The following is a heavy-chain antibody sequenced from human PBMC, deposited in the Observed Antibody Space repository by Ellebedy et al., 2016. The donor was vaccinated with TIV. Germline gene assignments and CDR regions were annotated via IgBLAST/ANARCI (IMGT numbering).Heavy chain of an antibody. CDR3: AKPFVGHCISTICYVFDD. D-gene: IGHD2-2*01. CDR2: LSYDGNIE. J-gene: IGHJ4*02. CDR1: GFIFNHYS. V-gene: IGHV3-30*18. Sequence: GESLKISCAASGFIFNHYSMNWVRQAPGKGLEWVASLSYDGNIEYYGESVKGRFTISRDTSKKTLYLHMNGLRAEDTAVYYCAKPFVGHCISTICYVFDDWGQGTLVTVSS.